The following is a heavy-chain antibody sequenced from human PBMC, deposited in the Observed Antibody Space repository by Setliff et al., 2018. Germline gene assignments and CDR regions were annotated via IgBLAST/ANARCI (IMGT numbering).Heavy chain of an antibody. Sequence: GGSLRPSCAASGFTFSSYAMHWVRQAPGKGLEWVAVISYDGSNKYYADSVKGRFTISRDNSKNTLYLQMNSLRAEDTAVYYCARDRGWIQPGGYFDYWGQGTLVTVSS. CDR3: ARDRGWIQPGGYFDY. V-gene: IGHV3-30-3*01. CDR2: ISYDGSNK. CDR1: GFTFSSYA. D-gene: IGHD5-18*01. J-gene: IGHJ4*02.